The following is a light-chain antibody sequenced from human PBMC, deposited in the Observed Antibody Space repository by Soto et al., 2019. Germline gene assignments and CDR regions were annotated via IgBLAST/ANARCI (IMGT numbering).Light chain of an antibody. CDR2: EVN. CDR1: SSDVGDYNY. Sequence: QSVLTQPPSASGSPGQSVTISCTGTSSDVGDYNYVSWYQQHPGKAPKLMIYEVNKRPSGVPDRFSASKSGNTASLTVSGLQAEDEADYYCSSYAGSNNYVFGPGTKVTVL. CDR3: SSYAGSNNYV. V-gene: IGLV2-8*01. J-gene: IGLJ1*01.